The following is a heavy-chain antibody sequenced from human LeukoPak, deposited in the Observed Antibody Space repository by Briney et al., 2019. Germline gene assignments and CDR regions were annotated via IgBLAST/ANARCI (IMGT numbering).Heavy chain of an antibody. V-gene: IGHV1-2*02. CDR2: ISPNSGGT. Sequence: ASVKVSCKTSGYTFTGYYMHWVRQAPGQGLEWMGWISPNSGGTNYAQKLQGRVTMTRDTSISTAYMELSRLRSDDTAVYYCARTLGYCSSTSCYAFDYWGQGTLVTVSS. CDR1: GYTFTGYY. CDR3: ARTLGYCSSTSCYAFDY. D-gene: IGHD2-2*01. J-gene: IGHJ4*02.